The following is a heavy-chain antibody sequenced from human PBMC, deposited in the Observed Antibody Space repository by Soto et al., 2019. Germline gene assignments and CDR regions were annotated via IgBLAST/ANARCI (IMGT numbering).Heavy chain of an antibody. D-gene: IGHD2-15*01. CDR2: ISYDGSNK. V-gene: IGHV3-30-3*01. CDR3: ARTDCSGGSCYSHAY. CDR1: GFTFSSYA. Sequence: GGSLRLSCAASGFTFSSYAMHWVRQAPGKGLEWVAVISYDGSNKYYADSVKGRFTISRDNSKNTLYLQMNSLRAEDTAVYYCARTDCSGGSCYSHAYWGQGTLVTVSS. J-gene: IGHJ4*02.